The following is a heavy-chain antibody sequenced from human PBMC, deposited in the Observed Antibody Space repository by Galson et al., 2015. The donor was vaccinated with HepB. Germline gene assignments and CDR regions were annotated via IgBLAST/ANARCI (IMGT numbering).Heavy chain of an antibody. CDR2: ISAYNGDT. V-gene: IGHV1-18*04. D-gene: IGHD6-13*01. CDR3: ARDIAAAGVVFDS. Sequence: SVKVSCKASGYTFTNHYINWVRQAPRQGLEWMGWISAYNGDTNYAQNLQGRVTMTTDTSTSTAYMELRSLRSDDTAVYFCARDIAAAGVVFDSWGQGTLVTV. CDR1: GYTFTNHY. J-gene: IGHJ4*02.